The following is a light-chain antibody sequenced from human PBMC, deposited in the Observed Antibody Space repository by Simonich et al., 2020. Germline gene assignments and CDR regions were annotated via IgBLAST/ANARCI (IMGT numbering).Light chain of an antibody. CDR2: WAS. J-gene: IGKJ1*01. CDR3: QQYYSTPPT. Sequence: DIVMTQSPDSLAVSLGERAPINCKSSQSVLYSSNNKNYLAWYQQKPGQPPKLLIYWASTRESGVPDRFSGSGAGTDFTLTISSLQAEDLAVYYCQQYYSTPPTFGQGTKVEIK. V-gene: IGKV4-1*01. CDR1: QSVLYSSNNKNY.